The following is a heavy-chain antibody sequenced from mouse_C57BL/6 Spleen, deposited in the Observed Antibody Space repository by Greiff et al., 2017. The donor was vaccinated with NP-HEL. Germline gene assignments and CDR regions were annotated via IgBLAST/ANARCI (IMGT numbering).Heavy chain of an antibody. Sequence: VQLQQSGAELVKPGASVKLSCKASGYTFTSYWMQWVKQRPGQGLEWIGEIDPSDSYTNYNQKFKGKATLTVDTSSSTAYMQLSSLTSEDYAVYYCARSFITTVVGYFDVWGTGTTVTVSS. CDR1: GYTFTSYW. CDR3: ARSFITTVVGYFDV. CDR2: IDPSDSYT. V-gene: IGHV1-50*01. J-gene: IGHJ1*03. D-gene: IGHD1-1*01.